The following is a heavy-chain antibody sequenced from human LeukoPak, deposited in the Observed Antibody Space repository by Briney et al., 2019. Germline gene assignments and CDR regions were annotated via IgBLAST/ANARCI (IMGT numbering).Heavy chain of an antibody. V-gene: IGHV3-74*01. CDR3: VRLYKIEGADL. CDR1: GFTFSTYW. CDR2: IRNDGTTT. D-gene: IGHD1-14*01. Sequence: PVVSLGLSCAASGFTFSTYWMHWVRQTPGKGLLWVSSIRNDGTTTNYAESVKGRFTISRDNAKNTLYLQMNSLRAEDTAVYYCVRLYKIEGADLWGRGTLVTVSS. J-gene: IGHJ2*01.